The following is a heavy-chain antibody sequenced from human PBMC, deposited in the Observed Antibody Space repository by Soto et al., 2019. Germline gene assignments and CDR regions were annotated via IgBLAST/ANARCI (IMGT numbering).Heavy chain of an antibody. CDR3: ANLQGGLTFDP. CDR1: GYTFVDYY. J-gene: IGHJ5*02. V-gene: IGHV1-2*02. D-gene: IGHD3-16*01. Sequence: ASVKVSCKVSGYTFVDYYMHWVLQAPGQGLEWMGWINPKSGGTKYAQKFQGRVAMTRDTSISTAYMELSGLKSDDTAVYYCANLQGGLTFDPWGQGTLVTVSS. CDR2: INPKSGGT.